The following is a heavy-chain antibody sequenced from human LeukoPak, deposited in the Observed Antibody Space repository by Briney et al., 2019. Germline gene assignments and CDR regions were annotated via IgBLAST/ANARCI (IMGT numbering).Heavy chain of an antibody. CDR1: GGSIGSGSYY. Sequence: PSETLSLTCTVSGGSIGSGSYYWSWIRQPAGKGLEWIGRIHTSGNTNYNPSLKSRVTISVDTSKNQFSLKLSSVTAADTAVYYCARAKGKMIRGIIVLENPINYFDYWGQGTLVTVSS. CDR2: IHTSGNT. CDR3: ARAKGKMIRGIIVLENPINYFDY. J-gene: IGHJ4*02. V-gene: IGHV4-61*02. D-gene: IGHD3-10*01.